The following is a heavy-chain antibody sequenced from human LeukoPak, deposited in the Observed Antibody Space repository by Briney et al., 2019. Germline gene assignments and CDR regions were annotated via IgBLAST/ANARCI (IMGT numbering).Heavy chain of an antibody. D-gene: IGHD1-1*01. V-gene: IGHV3-7*01. CDR1: GFTFDDYG. Sequence: GGSLRLSCAASGFTFDDYGMSWVRQTPGKGLEWVAEIEQDGSEKNYVDSVKGRFIISRDNTKSSLSLQMNSLRDEDTAVYYCARDKYMSGHVGSLFDPWGQGTLVIVSS. CDR3: ARDKYMSGHVGSLFDP. J-gene: IGHJ5*02. CDR2: IEQDGSEK.